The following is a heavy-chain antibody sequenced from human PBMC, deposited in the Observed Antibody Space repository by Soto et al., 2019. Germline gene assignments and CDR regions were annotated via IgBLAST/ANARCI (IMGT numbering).Heavy chain of an antibody. Sequence: QVYLQESGPGLVKASETLSLTCTVSGGSIRSPGYYWTWIRQHPGMGLEWIGDIQNSGSTRYNPALKIRVAISIDTSKDPFSLTITSVTTADTAVFHCVRAFEHRDGYSSAGIIDSWCQGTLVSVSS. D-gene: IGHD5-18*01. J-gene: IGHJ4*02. CDR1: GGSIRSPGYY. CDR3: VRAFEHRDGYSSAGIIDS. CDR2: IQNSGST. V-gene: IGHV4-31*03.